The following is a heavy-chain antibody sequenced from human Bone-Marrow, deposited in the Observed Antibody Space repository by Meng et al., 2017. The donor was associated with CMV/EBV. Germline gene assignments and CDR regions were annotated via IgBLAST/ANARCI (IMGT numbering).Heavy chain of an antibody. D-gene: IGHD2-8*01. Sequence: ETLSLTCAVSGLSFSTYWMSWVRQAPGKGPDRVANINQDGSERFYVDSVKGRFTISRDNAQNSLYLQMNSLRAEDTAVYYCVGWVMVYAIGRDYWGQGTLVTVSS. CDR3: VGWVMVYAIGRDY. CDR2: INQDGSER. V-gene: IGHV3-7*01. J-gene: IGHJ4*02. CDR1: GLSFSTYW.